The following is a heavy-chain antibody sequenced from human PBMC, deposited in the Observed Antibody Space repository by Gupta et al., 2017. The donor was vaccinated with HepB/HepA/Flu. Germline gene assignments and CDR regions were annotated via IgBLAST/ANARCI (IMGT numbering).Heavy chain of an antibody. CDR3: ARHARGWYFDN. CDR1: GASIKDGTFY. J-gene: IGHJ4*02. CDR2: VYWSGKT. V-gene: IGHV4-39*01. Sequence: QLQLQESGPGLVKPSETLSLTCTASGASIKDGTFYSAWIRQFPGKALEWIGDVYWSGKTCYNPSLESRVAISIDTSKNQFSLKLTSVTAADTAMYYCARHARGWYFDNWGQGMLVTVS.